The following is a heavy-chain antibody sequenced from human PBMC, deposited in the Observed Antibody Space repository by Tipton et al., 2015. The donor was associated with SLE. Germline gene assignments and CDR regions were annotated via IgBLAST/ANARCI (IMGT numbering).Heavy chain of an antibody. CDR1: GGSFSGYY. V-gene: IGHV4-34*01. CDR3: AREGGYSYGLAEYFQH. CDR2: INHSGST. D-gene: IGHD5-18*01. Sequence: TLSLTCAVYGGSFSGYYWSWIRQPPGKGLEWIGEINHSGSTNYNPSLKSRVTISVDTSKNQFSLKLSSVTAADTAVYYCAREGGYSYGLAEYFQHWGQGPLVTVSS. J-gene: IGHJ1*01.